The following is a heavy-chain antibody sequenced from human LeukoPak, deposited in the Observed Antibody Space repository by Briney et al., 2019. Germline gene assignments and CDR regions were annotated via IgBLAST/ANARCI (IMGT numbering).Heavy chain of an antibody. CDR3: ARENTAVPGGDC. CDR2: IKQDGSER. D-gene: IGHD5-18*01. CDR1: GFTISNYW. J-gene: IGHJ4*02. V-gene: IGHV3-7*01. Sequence: GGSLRLSCAASGFTISNYWMSWVRQAPGKGLEWVANIKQDGSERYYVDSVKGRFTVSRDNAKNPLYLQMNSLRVDDTAVYYCARENTAVPGGDCWGQGTLVTVSS.